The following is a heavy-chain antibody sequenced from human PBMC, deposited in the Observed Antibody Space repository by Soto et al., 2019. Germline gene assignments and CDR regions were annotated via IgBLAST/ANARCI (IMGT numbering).Heavy chain of an antibody. CDR3: ASVSSGVFDY. D-gene: IGHD3-22*01. Sequence: SETLSLTCSVSNGSISNPIYYWAWIRQPPGKGLEWIGSIFYNGNAYYNPSLKSRVTMSVDTSQNQFSLKLSSVTAADTAVYYCASVSSGVFDYWGQGTLVTVSS. CDR1: NGSISNPIYY. CDR2: IFYNGNA. V-gene: IGHV4-39*07. J-gene: IGHJ4*02.